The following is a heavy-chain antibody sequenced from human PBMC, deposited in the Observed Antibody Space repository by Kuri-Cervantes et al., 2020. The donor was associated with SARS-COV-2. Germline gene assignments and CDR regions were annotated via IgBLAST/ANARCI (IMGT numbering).Heavy chain of an antibody. CDR2: ISNSSSYI. D-gene: IGHD6-19*01. J-gene: IGHJ6*03. V-gene: IGHV3-21*01. Sequence: GESLKISCAASGITFSSYSMNWVRQAPGKGLEWVSSISNSSSYIYYADSVKGRFTISRDNAKNSLYLQMNSLRAEDTAVYYCARDLVVSSGWDNYMDVWGKGTTVTVSS. CDR1: GITFSSYS. CDR3: ARDLVVSSGWDNYMDV.